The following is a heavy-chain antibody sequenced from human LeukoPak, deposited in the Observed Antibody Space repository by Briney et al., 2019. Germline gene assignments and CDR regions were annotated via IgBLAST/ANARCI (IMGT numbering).Heavy chain of an antibody. CDR1: GFNFTYFA. CDR3: SRIKYGGNSGYHFDY. J-gene: IGHJ4*02. D-gene: IGHD4-23*01. CDR2: IGDSGIGS. Sequence: RGSLRLSCSAPGFNFTYFAMSWIRQAPGKRLEWVSTIGDSGIGSSYADSVRGRFTISRDNSKNIVYLQMHSLRVDDSAVYYCSRIKYGGNSGYHFDYWGQGTLVTVSS. V-gene: IGHV3-23*01.